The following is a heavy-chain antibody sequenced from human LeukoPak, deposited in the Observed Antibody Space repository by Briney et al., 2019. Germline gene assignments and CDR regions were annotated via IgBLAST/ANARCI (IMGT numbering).Heavy chain of an antibody. CDR1: GGSISSSSYY. J-gene: IGHJ5*02. V-gene: IGHV4-39*07. CDR2: IYYSGST. CDR3: ARDRLIAARLVIWFDP. D-gene: IGHD6-6*01. Sequence: SETLSLTCTVSGGSISSSSYYWGWIRQPPGKGLEWIGSIYYSGSTYYNPSLKSRVTISVDTSKNQFSLKLSSVTAADTAVYYCARDRLIAARLVIWFDPWGQGTLVTVSS.